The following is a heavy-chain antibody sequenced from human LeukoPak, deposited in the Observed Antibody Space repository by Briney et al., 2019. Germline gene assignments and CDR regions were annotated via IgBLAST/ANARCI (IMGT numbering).Heavy chain of an antibody. Sequence: GGSLRLSCAASGFTFSSYGMSWVRQAPGKGLEWVSSISGSGGNTYYADSVKGRFTISRDNSKNTLYLQMNSLRAEDTAVYYCAKGVAVASPYYFDYWGQGTLVTVSS. CDR3: AKGVAVASPYYFDY. J-gene: IGHJ4*02. CDR2: ISGSGGNT. V-gene: IGHV3-23*01. D-gene: IGHD6-19*01. CDR1: GFTFSSYG.